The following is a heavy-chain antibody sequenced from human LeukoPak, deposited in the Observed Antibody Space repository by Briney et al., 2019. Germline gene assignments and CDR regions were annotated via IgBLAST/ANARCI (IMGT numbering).Heavy chain of an antibody. V-gene: IGHV4-34*01. Sequence: PSETLSLTCGVYGGSFRGYYWSWIPQPPEKGREGIGDIKHSGSTNYNPSLKSRVTISEDPSKNHCALKLTSMTAPDTALLYCEKGRGGRSITNFDSWGQGTLVTVSS. CDR3: EKGRGGRSITNFDS. CDR1: GGSFRGYY. J-gene: IGHJ4*02. D-gene: IGHD3-16*01. CDR2: IKHSGST.